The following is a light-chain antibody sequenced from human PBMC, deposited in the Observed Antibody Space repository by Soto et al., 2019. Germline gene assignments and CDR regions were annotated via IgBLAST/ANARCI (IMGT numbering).Light chain of an antibody. CDR3: QQLKSYPIT. CDR2: AAY. J-gene: IGKJ5*01. V-gene: IGKV1-12*01. Sequence: DIQMTQSPACVSASVGDRVTITCRASQGISSWLAWYQQKPGKAPRLLIYAAYTLQSGVPSRFSGSGSGTDFTLTISSLQPEDSASYYCQQLKSYPITFGQGTRLEI. CDR1: QGISSW.